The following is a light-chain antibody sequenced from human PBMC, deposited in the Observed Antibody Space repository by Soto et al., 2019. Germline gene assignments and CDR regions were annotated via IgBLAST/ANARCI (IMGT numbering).Light chain of an antibody. J-gene: IGKJ4*01. V-gene: IGKV1-39*01. Sequence: DIQMTQSPSSLSVSIGDRVTITCRASQSISTDLNWYEQKPGKAPNLLIYCASTLQSGVPSRFSGGGSGTYFALTISGLQPEDFGSYYCQQSYTSPVTFGGGTKVEIK. CDR1: QSISTD. CDR3: QQSYTSPVT. CDR2: CAS.